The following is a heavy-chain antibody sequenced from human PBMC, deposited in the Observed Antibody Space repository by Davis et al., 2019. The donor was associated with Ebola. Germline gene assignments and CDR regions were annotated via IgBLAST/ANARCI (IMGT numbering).Heavy chain of an antibody. CDR2: ITGRGGSK. D-gene: IGHD1-26*01. CDR3: ARGGSGSFLDY. Sequence: GEPLKISCAASGFTFSSYAMSWVRQAPGKGLEWVTVITGRGGSKYYGDTVKGRFTISRDKSKNTLYLQMNSLRAEDTAVYYCARGGSGSFLDYWGQGTLVTVSS. J-gene: IGHJ4*02. CDR1: GFTFSSYA. V-gene: IGHV3-23*01.